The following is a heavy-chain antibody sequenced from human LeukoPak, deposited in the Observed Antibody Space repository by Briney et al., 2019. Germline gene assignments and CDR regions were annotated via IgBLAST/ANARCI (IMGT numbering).Heavy chain of an antibody. Sequence: SETLSLTCAVYGGSFSGYYWSWIRQPPGKGLEWIGEINHSGSTNYNPSLKSRVTISVDTSKNQFSLKLSSVTAADTAVYYCARGRLSLYFSSTSCYVWFDPWGQGTLVTVSS. D-gene: IGHD2-2*01. CDR1: GGSFSGYY. J-gene: IGHJ5*02. CDR2: INHSGST. V-gene: IGHV4-34*01. CDR3: ARGRLSLYFSSTSCYVWFDP.